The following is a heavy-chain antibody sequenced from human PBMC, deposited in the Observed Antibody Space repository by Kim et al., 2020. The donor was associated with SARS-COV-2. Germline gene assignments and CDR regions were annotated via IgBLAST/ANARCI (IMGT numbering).Heavy chain of an antibody. CDR3: ARGRSRLRRISWVDP. Sequence: ASVKVSCTASGYTFSSYDINWVRQATGQGPEWMGWMNPNSGRTGYSQKFQGRVTMTSNTSINTAYMELSSLRSEDTAVYYCARGRSRLRRISWVDPWGQGTLATVSS. CDR1: GYTFSSYD. CDR2: MNPNSGRT. V-gene: IGHV1-8*01. J-gene: IGHJ5*02. D-gene: IGHD4-17*01.